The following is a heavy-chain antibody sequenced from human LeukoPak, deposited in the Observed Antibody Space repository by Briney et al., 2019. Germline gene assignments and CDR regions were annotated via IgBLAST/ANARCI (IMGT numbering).Heavy chain of an antibody. V-gene: IGHV1-24*01. CDR3: ATGVSPSYSSGRYWVDAFDI. CDR2: FDPEDGET. CDR1: GYTLTELS. J-gene: IGHJ3*02. Sequence: GASVKVSCKVSGYTLTELSMHWVRQAPGKGLEWMGGFDPEDGETIYAQKFQGRVTMTEDTSTDTAYMELSSLRSEDTAVYYCATGVSPSYSSGRYWVDAFDIWGQGTMVAVSS. D-gene: IGHD6-19*01.